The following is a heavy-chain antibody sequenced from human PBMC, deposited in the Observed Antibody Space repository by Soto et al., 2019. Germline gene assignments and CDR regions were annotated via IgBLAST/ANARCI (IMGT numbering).Heavy chain of an antibody. J-gene: IGHJ4*02. V-gene: IGHV1-18*01. CDR2: ISAHNGNT. CDR3: ARVRDFWSGHPFDC. CDR1: GYTFASYG. D-gene: IGHD3-3*01. Sequence: ASVKVSCKASGYTFASYGISWVRQAPGQGLEWMGWISAHNGNTNYAQKLQGRVTVTTDTSTSTAYLELRSLRFDDTAVYYCARVRDFWSGHPFDCWGQGTLVTVSS.